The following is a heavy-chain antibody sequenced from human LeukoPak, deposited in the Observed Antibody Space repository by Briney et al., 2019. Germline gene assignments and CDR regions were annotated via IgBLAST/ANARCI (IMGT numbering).Heavy chain of an antibody. J-gene: IGHJ3*02. CDR2: ISSRGSII. D-gene: IGHD4-23*01. CDR3: ATEGRRGTSGFYAFDI. V-gene: IGHV3-48*03. CDR1: GFTFSIFE. Sequence: GGSLGLSCAASGFTFSIFEMHWVRQAPGKGLEWVSYISSRGSIIYYADSVKGRFTISRDNTKNSLYLQMNSLRAEDTAVYYCATEGRRGTSGFYAFDIWGQGTIVTVSS.